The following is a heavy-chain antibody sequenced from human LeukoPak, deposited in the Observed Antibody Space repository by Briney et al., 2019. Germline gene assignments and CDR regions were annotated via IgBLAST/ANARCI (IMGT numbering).Heavy chain of an antibody. CDR1: GFTFSSYA. J-gene: IGHJ6*03. CDR2: ISYDGSNK. V-gene: IGHV3-30-3*01. CDR3: ARDPEQLREDYYYMDV. Sequence: GGSLRLSWAASGFTFSSYAMSWVRQAPGKGLEWVAVISYDGSNKYYADSVKGRFTISRDNSKNTLYLQMNSLRAEDTAVYYCARDPEQLREDYYYMDVWGKGTTVTVSS. D-gene: IGHD6-13*01.